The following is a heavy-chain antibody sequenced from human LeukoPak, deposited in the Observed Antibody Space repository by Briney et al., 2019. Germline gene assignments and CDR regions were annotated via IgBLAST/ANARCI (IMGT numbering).Heavy chain of an antibody. CDR3: ARGRCSGGSCPDY. CDR2: FDPEDGET. Sequence: ASVKVSCKVSGYTLTELSMHWVRQAPGKGLEWMGGFDPEDGETIYAQKFQGRVTMTRDTSISTAYMELSRLRSDDTAVYYCARGRCSGGSCPDYWGQGTLVTVSS. CDR1: GYTLTELS. V-gene: IGHV1-24*01. J-gene: IGHJ4*02. D-gene: IGHD2-15*01.